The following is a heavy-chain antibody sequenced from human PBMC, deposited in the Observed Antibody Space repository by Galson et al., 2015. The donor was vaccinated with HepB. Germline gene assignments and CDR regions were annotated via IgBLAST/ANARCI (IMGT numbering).Heavy chain of an antibody. D-gene: IGHD6-6*01. CDR3: VRHPFPGSSSVSYYYYYMDA. CDR1: GYTFTAFW. J-gene: IGHJ6*03. V-gene: IGHV5-10-1*01. CDR2: IDPSDSYT. Sequence: QSGAEVKKPGESLRISCKASGYTFTAFWITWVRQIPGQGLEWMRRIDPSDSYTHYSPAFRRHVTFSPDKSITIAYLQWTSLKASDTATYFCVRHPFPGSSSVSYYYYYMDAWGKGTTVTVTS.